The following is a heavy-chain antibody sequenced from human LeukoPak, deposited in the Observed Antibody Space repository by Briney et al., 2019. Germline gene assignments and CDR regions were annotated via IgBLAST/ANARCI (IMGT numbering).Heavy chain of an antibody. Sequence: SETLSLTCSVSGASISSYYWSWVRQPAGKGLEWIGRIYISGTTKHNPSLKSRATMSVDTSKNQFSLRLTSVTAADTAVYFCARDDVPYRGTYTPFDVWGQGTLVTVSS. V-gene: IGHV4-4*07. CDR1: GASISSYY. CDR2: IYISGTT. CDR3: ARDDVPYRGTYTPFDV. J-gene: IGHJ4*02. D-gene: IGHD3-10*02.